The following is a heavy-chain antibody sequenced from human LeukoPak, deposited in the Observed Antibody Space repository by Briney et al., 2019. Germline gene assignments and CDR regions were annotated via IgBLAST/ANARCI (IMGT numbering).Heavy chain of an antibody. CDR3: ARRGAHLHNPLDY. Sequence: PSETLSLTCTVSGGSISSYYWSWIRQPPGKGLEWIGEINHSGSTNYNPSLKSRVTISVDTSKNQFSLKLSSVTAADTAVYYCARRGAHLHNPLDYWGQGTLVTVSS. CDR1: GGSISSYY. CDR2: INHSGST. J-gene: IGHJ4*02. D-gene: IGHD1-1*01. V-gene: IGHV4-34*01.